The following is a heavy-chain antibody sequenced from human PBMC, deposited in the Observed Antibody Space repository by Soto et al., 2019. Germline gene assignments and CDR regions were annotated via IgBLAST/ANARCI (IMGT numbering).Heavy chain of an antibody. CDR2: INPSGGST. D-gene: IGHD2-15*01. V-gene: IGHV1-46*03. CDR1: GGTFSSYT. CDR3: ARGLSSATARLDP. Sequence: ASVKVSCKASGGTFSSYTINWVRQAPGQGLEWMGIINPSGGSTSYAQKFQGRVTMTRDTSTSTVYMELSSLRSEDTAVYYCARGLSSATARLDPWGQGTLVTVSS. J-gene: IGHJ5*02.